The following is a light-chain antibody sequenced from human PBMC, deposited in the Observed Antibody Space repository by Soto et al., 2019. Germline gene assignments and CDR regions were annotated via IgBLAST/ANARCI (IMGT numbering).Light chain of an antibody. V-gene: IGKV1-39*01. CDR1: QTISNY. Sequence: DIQMTQSPSSLSASVGDRVTITCRASQTISNYLNWYQHKPGQAPKLLIYAASSLQSGAPSRFSGSRSGTDFTLTISSLQPEDFATYYCQQSYSSPRTFGQGTKVEIK. J-gene: IGKJ1*01. CDR2: AAS. CDR3: QQSYSSPRT.